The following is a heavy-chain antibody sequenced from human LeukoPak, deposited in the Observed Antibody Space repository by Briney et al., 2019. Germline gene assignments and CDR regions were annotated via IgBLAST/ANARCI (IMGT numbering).Heavy chain of an antibody. Sequence: SETLSLTCAVYDGSFSGYYWSWIRQPPGKGLEWIGEINHSGSTNYNPSLKSRVTISVDTSKNQFSLKLSSVTAADTAVYYCARAVEMATIQYFDNWGQGTLVTVSS. D-gene: IGHD5-24*01. CDR3: ARAVEMATIQYFDN. V-gene: IGHV4-34*01. J-gene: IGHJ4*02. CDR1: DGSFSGYY. CDR2: INHSGST.